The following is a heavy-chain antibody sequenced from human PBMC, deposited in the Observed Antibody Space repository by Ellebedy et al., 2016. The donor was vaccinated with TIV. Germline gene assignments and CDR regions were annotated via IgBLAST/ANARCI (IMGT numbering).Heavy chain of an antibody. V-gene: IGHV3-21*04. CDR1: GFTFSSYS. Sequence: GESLKISXAASGFTFSSYSMNWVRQAPGKGLEWVSSISSSSSYIYYADSVKGRFTISRDNAKNSLYLQMNSLRAEDTAVYYCARDLSSDIWFGELKRQNWFDPWGQGTLVTVSS. CDR3: ARDLSSDIWFGELKRQNWFDP. CDR2: ISSSSSYI. J-gene: IGHJ5*02. D-gene: IGHD3-10*01.